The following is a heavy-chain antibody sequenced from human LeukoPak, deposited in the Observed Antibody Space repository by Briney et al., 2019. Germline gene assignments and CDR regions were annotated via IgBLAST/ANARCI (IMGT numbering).Heavy chain of an antibody. V-gene: IGHV4-34*01. CDR3: ARAGEVMTTVTTSTHRRFDY. CDR1: GGSFSGYY. J-gene: IGHJ4*02. Sequence: SETLSLTCAVYGGSFSGYYWSWIRQPPGKGLEWIGEINHSGSTNYNPSLKSRVTISVDTSKNQFSLKLSSVTAADTAVYYCARAGEVMTTVTTSTHRRFDYWGQGTLVTVSS. D-gene: IGHD4-11*01. CDR2: INHSGST.